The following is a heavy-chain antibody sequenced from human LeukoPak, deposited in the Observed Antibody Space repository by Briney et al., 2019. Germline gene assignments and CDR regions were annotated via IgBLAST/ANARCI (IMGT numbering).Heavy chain of an antibody. CDR2: NGGVT. Sequence: NGGVTGYADSVNGGFTISRDNAKKIVYLQIKSQRGEDTAVYYCARWELSGRVMERLSWIDHWGQGALVTVSS. CDR3: ARWELSGRVMERLSWIDH. J-gene: IGHJ4*02. V-gene: IGHV3-20*03. D-gene: IGHD3-16*02.